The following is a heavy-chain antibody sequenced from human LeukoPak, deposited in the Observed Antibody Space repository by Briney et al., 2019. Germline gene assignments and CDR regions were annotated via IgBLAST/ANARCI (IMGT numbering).Heavy chain of an antibody. Sequence: SGPTLVNPTQTLTLTCTFSGFSLTTSGMCVSWIRQPPGKALEWLARIDWDDAKYYSTSLKTTFTISKDTSNNQVVLTMTNMDPVDTATYYCARIERASRNAFDIWGQGTMVTVSS. J-gene: IGHJ3*02. CDR2: IDWDDAK. V-gene: IGHV2-70*11. CDR3: ARIERASRNAFDI. CDR1: GFSLTTSGMC.